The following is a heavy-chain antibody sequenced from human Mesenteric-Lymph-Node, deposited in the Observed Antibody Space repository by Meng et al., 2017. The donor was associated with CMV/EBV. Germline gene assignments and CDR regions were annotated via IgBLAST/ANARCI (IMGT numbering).Heavy chain of an antibody. Sequence: GSLRLSCAVYGGSFSGYYWSWIRQPPGKGLEWIGEINHSGSTNYNPSLKSRVTISLDMSKNQFSLKLSSVTAADTAVYYCARGGGNGMDVWGQGTTVTVSS. J-gene: IGHJ6*02. V-gene: IGHV4-34*01. CDR1: GGSFSGYY. CDR3: ARGGGNGMDV. CDR2: INHSGST.